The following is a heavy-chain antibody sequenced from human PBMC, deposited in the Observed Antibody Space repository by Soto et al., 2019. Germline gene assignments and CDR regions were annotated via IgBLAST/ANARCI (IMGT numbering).Heavy chain of an antibody. CDR2: IYYSGST. Sequence: SETLSLTCTVSGGSVSSRDYYWSWIRQPPXKGLEWIAYIYYSGSTSYNPALKSRVTISVDTSKNQFSLKLSSVTAADTAVYYCARTGHCSGDSCYQNRFDPWGQGPRVTVSS. CDR3: ARTGHCSGDSCYQNRFDP. D-gene: IGHD2-15*01. V-gene: IGHV4-61*08. J-gene: IGHJ5*02. CDR1: GGSVSSRDYY.